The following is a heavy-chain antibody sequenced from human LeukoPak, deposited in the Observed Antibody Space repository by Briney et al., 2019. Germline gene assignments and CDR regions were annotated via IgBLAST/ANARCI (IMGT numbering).Heavy chain of an antibody. D-gene: IGHD1-26*01. CDR3: TTGAPRAYSGSYSNC. Sequence: GGSLRLSCAASGFTFSNAWMSWVRQAPGKGLEWVGRIKSKADGGTTDYAAPVKGRFTISRDDSQNTLYLQMNSLKTEDTAVYYCTTGAPRAYSGSYSNCWGQGTLVTVSS. J-gene: IGHJ4*02. V-gene: IGHV3-15*01. CDR2: IKSKADGGTT. CDR1: GFTFSNAW.